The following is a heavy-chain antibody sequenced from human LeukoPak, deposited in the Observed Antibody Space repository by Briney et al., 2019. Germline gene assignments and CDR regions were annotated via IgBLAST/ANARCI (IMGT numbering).Heavy chain of an antibody. CDR3: ARDLSLNYYDSSGMIGY. CDR2: ISAYNGNT. D-gene: IGHD3-22*01. V-gene: IGHV1-18*01. J-gene: IGHJ4*02. CDR1: GYTFTSYG. Sequence: ASVKVSCKASGYTFTSYGISWVRQAPGQGLEWMRWISAYNGNTNYAQKLQGRVTMTTDASTSTAYMELRSLRYDDTAVYYCARDLSLNYYDSSGMIGYWGQGTLVTVSS.